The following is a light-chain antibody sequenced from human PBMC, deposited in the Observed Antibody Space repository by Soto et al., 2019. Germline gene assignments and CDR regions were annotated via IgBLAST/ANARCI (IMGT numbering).Light chain of an antibody. CDR3: QQYGDSPYT. CDR2: GVS. V-gene: IGKV3-20*01. CDR1: QSVRSTF. J-gene: IGKJ5*01. Sequence: ENVLTQSPGTLSLSPGERATLSCRASQSVRSTFLAWYQQKPGQAPRVIMYGVSSRATGIPDRFRGSGSGTDFALTISRLEPEDFAVYYCQQYGDSPYTFXQGTRMEIK.